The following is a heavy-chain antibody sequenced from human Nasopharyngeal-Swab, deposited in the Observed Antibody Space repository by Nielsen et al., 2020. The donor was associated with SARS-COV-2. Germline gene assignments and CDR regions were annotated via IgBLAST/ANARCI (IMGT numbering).Heavy chain of an antibody. Sequence: GGSLRLSCTASGFTFSSYGMHWVRQAPGKGLEWVAGIWYDGSNKYYADSVKGRFTISRDNSKNTLYLQMNSLRAEDTAVYYCARDNHGDNWNDGWFDPWGQGTLVTVSS. V-gene: IGHV3-33*01. CDR2: IWYDGSNK. CDR3: ARDNHGDNWNDGWFDP. D-gene: IGHD1-20*01. J-gene: IGHJ5*02. CDR1: GFTFSSYG.